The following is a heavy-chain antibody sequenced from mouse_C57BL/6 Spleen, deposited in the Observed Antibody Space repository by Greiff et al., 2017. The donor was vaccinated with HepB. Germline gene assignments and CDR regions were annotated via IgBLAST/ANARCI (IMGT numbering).Heavy chain of an antibody. CDR1: GFTFSDYG. CDR3: ARNNYYGISYVWYFDV. D-gene: IGHD1-1*01. J-gene: IGHJ1*03. CDR2: ISSDSSTI. Sequence: EVQVVESGGGLVQPGGSLKLSCAASGFTFSDYGMHWVRQAPEKGLEWVADISSDSSTIYYADTVKGRFTISRDNAKNTLFLQMTSLRSEETAMYYCARNNYYGISYVWYFDVWGTGTTVTVSS. V-gene: IGHV5-17*01.